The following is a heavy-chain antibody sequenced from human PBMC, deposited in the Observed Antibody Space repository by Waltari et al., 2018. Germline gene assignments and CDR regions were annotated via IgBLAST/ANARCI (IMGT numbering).Heavy chain of an antibody. V-gene: IGHV4-34*01. Sequence: QVQLQQWGAGLLKPSETLSLTCAVYGGSFSGYYWSWIRQPPGKGLEWIGEINHSGSTNYNQSLKSRVTISVDTSKNQFSLKLSSVTAADTAVYYCAKMTNQWYFDLWGRGTLVTVSS. D-gene: IGHD2-8*01. J-gene: IGHJ2*01. CDR1: GGSFSGYY. CDR2: INHSGST. CDR3: AKMTNQWYFDL.